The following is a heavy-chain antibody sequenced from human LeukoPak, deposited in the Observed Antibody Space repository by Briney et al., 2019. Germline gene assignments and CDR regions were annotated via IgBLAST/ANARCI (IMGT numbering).Heavy chain of an antibody. CDR2: IYTSGST. Sequence: SGTLSLTCTVSGGSISSYYWSWIRQPAGKGLEWIGRIYTSGSTNYNPSLKSRVTMSVDTSKNQFSLKLSSVTAADTAVYYCARDRGASSIAAAGNLNWFDPWGQGTLVTVSS. J-gene: IGHJ5*02. CDR1: GGSISSYY. D-gene: IGHD6-13*01. CDR3: ARDRGASSIAAAGNLNWFDP. V-gene: IGHV4-4*07.